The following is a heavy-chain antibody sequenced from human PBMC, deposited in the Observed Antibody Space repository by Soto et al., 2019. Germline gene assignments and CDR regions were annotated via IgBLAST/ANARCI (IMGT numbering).Heavy chain of an antibody. CDR3: ARAGGLGAVAADY. Sequence: QLQLQESGSGLVKPSQTLSLTCAVSGGSISSGGYSWSWIRQPPGKGLEWIGYIYHSGSTYYNPSLQIRVTISVDRSKNQFSLKLSSVTAADTAVYYCARAGGLGAVAADYWGQGTLVTVSS. V-gene: IGHV4-30-2*01. CDR2: IYHSGST. CDR1: GGSISSGGYS. J-gene: IGHJ4*02. D-gene: IGHD6-19*01.